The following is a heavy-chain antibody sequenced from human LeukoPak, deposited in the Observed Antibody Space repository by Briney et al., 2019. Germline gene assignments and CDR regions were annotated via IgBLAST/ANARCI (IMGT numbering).Heavy chain of an antibody. CDR1: GYTLTELS. CDR3: ATITMGGSGYDY. D-gene: IGHD3-10*01. Sequence: ASVRLSCKVSGYTLTELSMHWVRQAPGKGLEWMGGFGPEDGETIYAQKFQGRVTMTEDTSTDTAYMELSSLRSEDTAVYYCATITMGGSGYDYWGQGTLVTVSS. V-gene: IGHV1-24*01. CDR2: FGPEDGET. J-gene: IGHJ4*02.